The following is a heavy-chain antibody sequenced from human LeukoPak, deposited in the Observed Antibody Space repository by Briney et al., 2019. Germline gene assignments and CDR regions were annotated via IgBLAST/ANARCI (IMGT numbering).Heavy chain of an antibody. CDR3: ARDFGAARLLILGY. Sequence: ASVKVSCKASGYTFTSYGISWVRQAPGQGLEWMGWISAYNGNTKYAQKLQGRVTITTDESTSTAYMELSSLRSEDTAVYYCARDFGAARLLILGYWGQGTLVTVSS. D-gene: IGHD6-6*01. J-gene: IGHJ4*02. CDR2: ISAYNGNT. V-gene: IGHV1-18*01. CDR1: GYTFTSYG.